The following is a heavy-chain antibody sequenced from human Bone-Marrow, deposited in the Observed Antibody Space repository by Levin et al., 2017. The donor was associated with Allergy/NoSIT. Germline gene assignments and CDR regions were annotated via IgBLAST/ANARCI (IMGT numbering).Heavy chain of an antibody. V-gene: IGHV3-23*01. CDR3: AKDHIYSSSWYYFDY. D-gene: IGHD6-13*01. CDR1: GFTFSSYA. CDR2: ISGSGGST. Sequence: GGSLRLSCAASGFTFSSYAMSWVRQAPGKGLEWVSAISGSGGSTYYADSVKGRFTISRDNSKNTLYLQMNSLRAEDTAVYYCAKDHIYSSSWYYFDYWGQGTLVTVSS. J-gene: IGHJ4*02.